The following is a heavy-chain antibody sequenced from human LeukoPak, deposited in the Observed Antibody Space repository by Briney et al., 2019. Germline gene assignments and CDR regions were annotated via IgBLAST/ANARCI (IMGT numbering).Heavy chain of an antibody. CDR2: IYYSGST. CDR1: GGSISSYY. V-gene: IGHV4-59*01. CDR3: ARERKDDFWSGYYDY. J-gene: IGHJ4*02. Sequence: PSETLSLTCTVSGGSISSYYWSWIRQPPGKGLEWIGYIYYSGSTNYNPSLKSRVTISVDTSKNQFSLKLSSVTAADTAVYYCARERKDDFWSGYYDYWGQGTLVTVSS. D-gene: IGHD3-3*01.